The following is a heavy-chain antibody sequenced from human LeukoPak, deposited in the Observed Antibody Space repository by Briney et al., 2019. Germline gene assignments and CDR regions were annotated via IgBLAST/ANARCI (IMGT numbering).Heavy chain of an antibody. D-gene: IGHD5-12*01. CDR3: ARLSGGQWLQRFTAKYFDY. CDR2: ISGSGGST. Sequence: PGGSLRLSCAASGFTFSSYAMSWVRQAPGKGLEWVSAISGSGGSTYYADSVKGRFTISRDNSKNTLYLQMNSLRAEDTAVYYCARLSGGQWLQRFTAKYFDYWGQGTLVTVSS. V-gene: IGHV3-23*01. J-gene: IGHJ4*02. CDR1: GFTFSSYA.